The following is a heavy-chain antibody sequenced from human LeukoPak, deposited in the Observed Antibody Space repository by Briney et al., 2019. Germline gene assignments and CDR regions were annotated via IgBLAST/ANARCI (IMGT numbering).Heavy chain of an antibody. D-gene: IGHD3-3*01. CDR2: ISGSGGST. Sequence: GGSLRLSCAASGFTFSSYAMSWVRQAPGKGLEWVSAISGSGGSTYYADSVKGRFTISRDNSKNTLYLQMNSLRAENTAVYYCAKDRAGYYDFWSGYLDYWGQGTLVTVSS. J-gene: IGHJ4*02. CDR3: AKDRAGYYDFWSGYLDY. CDR1: GFTFSSYA. V-gene: IGHV3-23*01.